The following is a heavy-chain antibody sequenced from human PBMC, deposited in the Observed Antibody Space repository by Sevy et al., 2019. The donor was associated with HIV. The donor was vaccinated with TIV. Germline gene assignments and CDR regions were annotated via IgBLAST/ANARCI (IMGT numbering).Heavy chain of an antibody. V-gene: IGHV3-9*01. CDR1: GFTFDDYA. CDR2: ISWNSGSI. Sequence: LRLSCAASGFTFDDYAMHWVRQAPGKGLEWVSGISWNSGSIGYADSVKGRFTISRDNAKNSLYLQMNSLRAEDTALYYCAKDMSGSGKGMDVWGQGTTVTVSS. CDR3: AKDMSGSGKGMDV. D-gene: IGHD3-10*01. J-gene: IGHJ6*02.